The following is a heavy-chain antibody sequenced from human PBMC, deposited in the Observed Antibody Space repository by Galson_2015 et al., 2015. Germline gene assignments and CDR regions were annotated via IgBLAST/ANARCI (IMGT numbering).Heavy chain of an antibody. J-gene: IGHJ4*02. D-gene: IGHD2-15*01. CDR1: GDSVSSHSTA. CDR2: TYYRSKWYN. Sequence: CAISGDSVSSHSTAWNWIRQSPSGGLEWLGRTYYRSKWYNDYAVSVKSRITINPDTSKNQFSLQLNSVTPEDTAVYYCARGDCSGGICYSDSYFDFWGQGTLVTVSS. CDR3: ARGDCSGGICYSDSYFDF. V-gene: IGHV6-1*01.